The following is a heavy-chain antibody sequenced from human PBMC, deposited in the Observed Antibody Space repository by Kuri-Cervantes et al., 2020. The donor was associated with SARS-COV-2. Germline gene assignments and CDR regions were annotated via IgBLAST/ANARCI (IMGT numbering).Heavy chain of an antibody. CDR1: GYTFTSYD. Sequence: ASVKVSCKASGYTFTSYDINWVRQATGQGLEWMGWMNPNSGNTGYAQKFQGRVTITRNTSISTAYMELSSLRSEDTAVYYCARDRRHYDFWSGYSHDAFDIWGRGTLVTVSS. V-gene: IGHV1-8*03. CDR2: MNPNSGNT. CDR3: ARDRRHYDFWSGYSHDAFDI. D-gene: IGHD3-3*01. J-gene: IGHJ2*01.